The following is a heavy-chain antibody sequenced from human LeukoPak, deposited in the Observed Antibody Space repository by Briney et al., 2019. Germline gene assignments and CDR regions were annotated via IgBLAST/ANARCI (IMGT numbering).Heavy chain of an antibody. J-gene: IGHJ4*02. V-gene: IGHV1-8*01. CDR3: AGGPPEDTSSGY. Sequence: ASVKVSCKASGYSFSTYDINWVRQAPGQGLEWLGWMRPKKSDTGYARKFQDRVTLTWNISTDTAYMELNSLTPADTAVYFCAGGPPEDTSSGYWGQGTLVTVSS. CDR1: GYSFSTYD. D-gene: IGHD3-22*01. CDR2: MRPKKSDT.